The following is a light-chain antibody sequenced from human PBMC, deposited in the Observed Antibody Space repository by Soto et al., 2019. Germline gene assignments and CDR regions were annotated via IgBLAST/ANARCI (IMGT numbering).Light chain of an antibody. CDR2: AAN. Sequence: EIVLTQSPGTLSVSPGERAALSCKASQSVTSNYLAWYQQRPGQAPRLLIYAANRRATGSPDRLTGSGSGTDFNLTISSLEPEDSALYYCKQYAGAPWTFGQGTRVEIK. CDR1: QSVTSNY. CDR3: KQYAGAPWT. V-gene: IGKV3-20*01. J-gene: IGKJ1*01.